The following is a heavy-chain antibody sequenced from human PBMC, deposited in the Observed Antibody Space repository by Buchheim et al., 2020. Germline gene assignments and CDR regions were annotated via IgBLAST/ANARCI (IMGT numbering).Heavy chain of an antibody. CDR3: ARVLGVVVYYYYYGMDV. V-gene: IGHV3-66*01. CDR2: IYSGGST. J-gene: IGHJ6*02. CDR1: GFTVSSNY. Sequence: EVQLVESGGGLVQPGGSLRLSCAASGFTVSSNYMSWVRQAPGKGLEWVSVIYSGGSTYYADSVKGRFTLSRDNSKNTLYLQMKSLRAEDTAVYYCARVLGVVVYYYYYGMDVWGQGTT. D-gene: IGHD3-3*01.